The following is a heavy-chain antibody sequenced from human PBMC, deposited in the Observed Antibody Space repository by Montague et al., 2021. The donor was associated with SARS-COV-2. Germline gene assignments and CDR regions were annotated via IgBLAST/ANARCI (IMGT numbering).Heavy chain of an antibody. CDR1: GGSISSYY. CDR2: IYYSGST. V-gene: IGHV4-59*01. D-gene: IGHD6-19*01. Sequence: SETLSLTCTVSGGSISSYYWSWIRQPPGKGLEWIGYIYYSGSTNYNPSLTSRVTISVDTSKSQFSLKLSSVTAADTAVYYCARGSGWVGNAFDIWGQGTMVTVSS. CDR3: ARGSGWVGNAFDI. J-gene: IGHJ3*02.